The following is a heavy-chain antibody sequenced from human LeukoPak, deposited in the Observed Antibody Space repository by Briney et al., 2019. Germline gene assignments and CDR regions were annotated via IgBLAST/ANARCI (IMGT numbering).Heavy chain of an antibody. J-gene: IGHJ4*02. CDR3: ASRRGSNRPFDY. CDR2: ISNTI. CDR1: GFTFSSYS. Sequence: GGSLRLSCAASGFTFSSYSMNWVRQAPGKGLEWVSYISNTISYADSVMGRFTISRDNAKNSLYLQMNSLTAEDSAVYYCASRRGSNRPFDYWGQGTLVTVSS. V-gene: IGHV3-48*04. D-gene: IGHD1-26*01.